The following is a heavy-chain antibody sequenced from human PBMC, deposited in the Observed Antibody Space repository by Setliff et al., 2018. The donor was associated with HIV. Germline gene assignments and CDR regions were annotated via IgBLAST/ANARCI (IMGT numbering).Heavy chain of an antibody. J-gene: IGHJ3*01. Sequence: LSLTCTVSGGSISSNSYYWSWIRQPAGKGLEWIGHIYTNGRTNYNPPLKSRVTISVDPSKNQFSLRAEDTAVYFCAREFHSSGYAGIFDVWGQGTAVTVSS. D-gene: IGHD3-22*01. CDR2: IYTNGRT. CDR1: GGSISSNSYY. CDR3: AREFHSSGYAGIFDV. V-gene: IGHV4-61*09.